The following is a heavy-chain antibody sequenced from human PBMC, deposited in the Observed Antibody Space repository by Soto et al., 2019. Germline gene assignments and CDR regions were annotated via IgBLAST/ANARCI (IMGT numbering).Heavy chain of an antibody. D-gene: IGHD3-3*01. J-gene: IGHJ4*02. CDR2: IKSRADGETT. CDR1: GFSFTDNW. CDR3: ITCCDFGSGHYPH. V-gene: IGHV3-15*07. Sequence: EVRLVESGGGLVKPGGSLRLSCAASGFSFTDNWMHWVRQAPGKGLEWVGRIKSRADGETTDYAAPVKGRFTISRDDSRDTFYLEMNSLKSEDTAMYYCITCCDFGSGHYPHWGQGILVTVSS.